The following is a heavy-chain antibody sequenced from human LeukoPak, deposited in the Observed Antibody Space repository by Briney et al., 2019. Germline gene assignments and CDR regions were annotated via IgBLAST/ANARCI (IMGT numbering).Heavy chain of an antibody. CDR3: ARAIVGASFDY. J-gene: IGHJ4*02. V-gene: IGHV3-48*01. CDR2: ISSSSSTI. D-gene: IGHD1-26*01. Sequence: MNWVRQXXGKGLEWVSYISSSSSTIYYADSVKGRFTISRDNAKNSLYLQMNSLRAEDTAVYYCARAIVGASFDYWGQGTLVTVSS.